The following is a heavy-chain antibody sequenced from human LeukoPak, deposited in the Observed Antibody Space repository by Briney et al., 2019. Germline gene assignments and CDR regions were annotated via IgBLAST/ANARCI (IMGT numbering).Heavy chain of an antibody. CDR1: GGSISPYY. Sequence: SETPSLTCTVSGGSISPYYWSWIRQPPGKGLEWIGYIYYSGSTNYNPSLKSRVTMSVDTSKNHFSLKLTSVTAADTAVYYCARGQALGDYWGHGTLVTVSS. CDR2: IYYSGST. V-gene: IGHV4-59*08. J-gene: IGHJ4*01. CDR3: ARGQALGDY.